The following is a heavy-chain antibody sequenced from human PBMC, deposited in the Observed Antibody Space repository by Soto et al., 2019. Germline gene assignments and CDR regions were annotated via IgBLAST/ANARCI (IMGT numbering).Heavy chain of an antibody. CDR1: GYTFTGYY. V-gene: IGHV1-2*02. J-gene: IGHJ4*02. CDR2: ISPDSGDK. CDR3: ASALKSGGGY. Sequence: QVQLVQSGAEVKKPGASVKVSCKASGYTFTGYYIHWVRQAPGQWLEWMGWISPDSGDKNCAQKYQGRLPMTGNTPISEAYIKLISLISDYTAVYYRASALKSGGGYCGQGTLVTVSS. D-gene: IGHD3-10*01.